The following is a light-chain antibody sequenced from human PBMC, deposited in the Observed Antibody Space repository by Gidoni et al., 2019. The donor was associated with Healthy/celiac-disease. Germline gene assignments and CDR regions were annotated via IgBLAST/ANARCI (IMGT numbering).Light chain of an antibody. V-gene: IGKV1-33*01. CDR3: QQYDNLPLSIT. Sequence: DIQMTQSPSSLSASVGDRVTITCQASQDISNYLNWYQQKPGKAPKLLIYDASNLETGVPSRFSGSGSGTDFTFTISSLHPEDIATYYCQQYDNLPLSITFGQGTRLEIK. CDR1: QDISNY. CDR2: DAS. J-gene: IGKJ5*01.